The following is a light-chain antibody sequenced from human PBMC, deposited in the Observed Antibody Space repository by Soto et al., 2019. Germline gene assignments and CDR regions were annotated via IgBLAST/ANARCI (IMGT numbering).Light chain of an antibody. V-gene: IGKV3-11*01. J-gene: IGKJ1*01. CDR1: QSIGSY. CDR3: QQRSNWPPTWT. CDR2: DAS. Sequence: EIVLTQSPATLSLSPGERATLSCRASQSIGSYLAWYQQKPGQAPRLLIYDASNRATGIPARFSGSGSGTDFTLTISSLEPEDFAVYYCQQRSNWPPTWTFDQGTKVEIK.